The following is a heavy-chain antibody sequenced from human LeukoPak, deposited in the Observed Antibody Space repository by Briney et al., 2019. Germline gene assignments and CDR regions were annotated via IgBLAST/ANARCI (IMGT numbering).Heavy chain of an antibody. CDR2: MNPNSGNT. D-gene: IGHD5-18*01. J-gene: IGHJ4*02. CDR1: GYTFTSYD. CDR3: ARAFGYSYGYFYHFDY. V-gene: IGHV1-8*01. Sequence: ASVKVSCKASGYTFTSYDINWVRQATGQGLEWMGWMNPNSGNTGYAQKFQGRVTMTRNTSISTAYMELSSLRSEDTAVYYCARAFGYSYGYFYHFDYWGQGTLVTVSS.